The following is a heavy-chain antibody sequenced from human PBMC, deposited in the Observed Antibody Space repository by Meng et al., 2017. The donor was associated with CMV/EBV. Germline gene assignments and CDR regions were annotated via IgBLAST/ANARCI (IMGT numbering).Heavy chain of an antibody. D-gene: IGHD3-16*01. Sequence: VESGGGLTQPGGSLILSCAASGFPVKSNYMRWVRQAPGKGLEWVSVIYSGGSTYYADSVKGRFTISRDNSKNTLYLQMNSLRAEDTAVYYCARDNWGLGWFDPWGQGTLVTVSS. V-gene: IGHV3-53*01. CDR2: IYSGGST. J-gene: IGHJ5*02. CDR3: ARDNWGLGWFDP. CDR1: GFPVKSNY.